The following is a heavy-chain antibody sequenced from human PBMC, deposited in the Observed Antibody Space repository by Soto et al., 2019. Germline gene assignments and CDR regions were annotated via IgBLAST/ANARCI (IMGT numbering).Heavy chain of an antibody. CDR2: IYYSGST. CDR1: GGSISSGGYY. J-gene: IGHJ5*02. D-gene: IGHD3-10*01. V-gene: IGHV4-31*03. CDR3: AQRVSRGGWFDP. Sequence: QVQLQESGPGLVKPSQTLSLTCTVSGGSISSGGYYWSWIRQHPGKGLEWIGYIYYSGSTYYNPSLKSRVTISVDTSKNQFALKLSSVTAADTAVYYCAQRVSRGGWFDPWGQGTLVTVSS.